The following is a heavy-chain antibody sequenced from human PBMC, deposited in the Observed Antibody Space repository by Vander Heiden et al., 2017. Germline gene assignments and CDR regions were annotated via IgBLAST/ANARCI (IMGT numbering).Heavy chain of an antibody. CDR2: ISTSSSII. CDR3: ARGTYSGYDYGSHYGMDV. CDR1: GFTFSSYS. D-gene: IGHD5-12*01. V-gene: IGHV3-48*02. J-gene: IGHJ6*02. Sequence: EVQLVESGGGLVQPGGSLRLSCAASGFTFSSYSLNWVGQAQGKGREWISYISTSSSIIYYADAVKGRFTISRDNAKNSLYLQMNSLRDEDTAVYYCARGTYSGYDYGSHYGMDVWGQGTTVTVSS.